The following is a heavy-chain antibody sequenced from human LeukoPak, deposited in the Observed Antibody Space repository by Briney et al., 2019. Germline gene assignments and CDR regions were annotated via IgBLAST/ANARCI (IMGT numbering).Heavy chain of an antibody. V-gene: IGHV4-39*07. CDR3: ARESFEEPGTMDH. D-gene: IGHD4/OR15-4a*01. J-gene: IGHJ4*02. CDR2: IYYGGGT. CDR1: GDSISSSFYY. Sequence: KTSETLSLTCTVSGDSISSSFYYWGWIRQPPGKGLEWIGSIYYGGGTHYNPSLKSRATIFLDTSMNQFSLRLTSVTAADTALYFCARESFEEPGTMDHWGQGTLVSVSS.